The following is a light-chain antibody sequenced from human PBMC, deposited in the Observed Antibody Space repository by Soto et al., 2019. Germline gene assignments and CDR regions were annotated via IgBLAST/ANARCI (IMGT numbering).Light chain of an antibody. Sequence: DIQMTQSPSSLSASVGDRVTITCRTGQSINTYLNWYQQKPGKAPNLLIYTTSHLHSGVPSRFSGSGSGTDFTLTISSLQPEDFATYFCQQGDSTPYTFGQGTTLEIK. CDR1: QSINTY. V-gene: IGKV1-39*01. CDR3: QQGDSTPYT. J-gene: IGKJ2*01. CDR2: TTS.